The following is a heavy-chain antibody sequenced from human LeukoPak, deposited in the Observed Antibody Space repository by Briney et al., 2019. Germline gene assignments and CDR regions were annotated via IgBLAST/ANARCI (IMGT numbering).Heavy chain of an antibody. V-gene: IGHV4-4*07. CDR1: GGSISSYY. D-gene: IGHD6-19*01. J-gene: IGHJ4*02. Sequence: SETLSLTCIVSGGSISSYYWSWIRQPAGKGLEWIGRIYSSGNTNYNPSLKSRVTILVDKSKNQFSLKLSSVTAADTAVYYCARSGPIPVAGVDYWGQGTLVTVSS. CDR3: ARSGPIPVAGVDY. CDR2: IYSSGNT.